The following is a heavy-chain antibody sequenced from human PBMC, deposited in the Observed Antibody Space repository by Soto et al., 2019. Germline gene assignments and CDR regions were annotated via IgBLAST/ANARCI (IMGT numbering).Heavy chain of an antibody. D-gene: IGHD6-19*01. J-gene: IGHJ6*02. CDR3: AREEEQQGLVGHYYYYGMAV. CDR1: GYTFTSYY. V-gene: IGHV1-46*01. CDR2: INPSGGST. Sequence: EASVKVSCKASGYTFTSYYMHWVRQAPGQGLEWMGIINPSGGSTSYAQKFQGRVTMTRDTSTSTVYMELSSLRSEDTAVYYCAREEEQQGLVGHYYYYGMAVWGQGTTVPVSS.